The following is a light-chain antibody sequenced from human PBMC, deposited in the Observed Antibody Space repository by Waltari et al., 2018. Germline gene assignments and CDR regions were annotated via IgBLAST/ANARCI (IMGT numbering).Light chain of an antibody. J-gene: IGLJ2*01. CDR1: SSNIGAGYD. CDR3: QSYDISLSGSHVV. Sequence: QSVLTQPPSVSGAPGQRVTISCTGSSSNIGAGYDVHWYQQLPGTAPKFDMYGNSNRPGGVPVRFSGSKSGTSAALAITGLQAEDEADYYCQSYDISLSGSHVVFGGVTKLTVL. V-gene: IGLV1-40*01. CDR2: GNS.